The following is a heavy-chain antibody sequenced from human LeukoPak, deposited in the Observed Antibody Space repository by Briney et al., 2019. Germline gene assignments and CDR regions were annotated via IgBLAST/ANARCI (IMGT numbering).Heavy chain of an antibody. J-gene: IGHJ6*03. Sequence: SETLSLTCTVSGGSISSYYWSWIRQPPGKGLEWIGYIYYSGSTNYNPSLKSRVTISVDTSKNQFSLKLSSVTAADTAVYYCARDAGWLLSRANLYYYYYYMDVWGKGTTVTVSS. CDR2: IYYSGST. CDR3: ARDAGWLLSRANLYYYYYYMDV. V-gene: IGHV4-59*01. CDR1: GGSISSYY. D-gene: IGHD5-12*01.